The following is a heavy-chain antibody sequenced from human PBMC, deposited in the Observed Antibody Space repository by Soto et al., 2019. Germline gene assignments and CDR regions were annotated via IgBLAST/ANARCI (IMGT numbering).Heavy chain of an antibody. Sequence: GGSLRLSCAGSGFTFGDSYMSWIRQAPGKGLEWLSYISPGSRYPAYADSVKGRFTISRDNSKNTLYLQMDSLTVDDTAVYYCAKEKVSTTYNCDYWGQGTLVTVSS. CDR1: GFTFGDSY. V-gene: IGHV3-11*05. J-gene: IGHJ4*02. CDR3: AKEKVSTTYNCDY. CDR2: ISPGSRYP. D-gene: IGHD1-1*01.